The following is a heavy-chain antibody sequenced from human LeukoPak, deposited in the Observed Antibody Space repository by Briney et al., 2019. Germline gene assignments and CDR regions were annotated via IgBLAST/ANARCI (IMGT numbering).Heavy chain of an antibody. CDR3: ARDKFGYSSALDY. J-gene: IGHJ4*02. CDR2: IWYDGSNK. D-gene: IGHD6-19*01. Sequence: GGSLRLSRAASGFTFSSYGMHWVRQAPGKGLEWVAVIWYDGSNKYYADSVKGRFTISRDNSKNTLYLQMNSLRAEDTAVYYCARDKFGYSSALDYWGQGTLVTVSS. V-gene: IGHV3-33*01. CDR1: GFTFSSYG.